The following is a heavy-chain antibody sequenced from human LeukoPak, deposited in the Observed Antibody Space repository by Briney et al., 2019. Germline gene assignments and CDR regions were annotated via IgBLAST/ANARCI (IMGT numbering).Heavy chain of an antibody. Sequence: RSSETLSLTCTVSGGSISRYYWSWIRQPPGKGLEWIGYIYYSGSSNYNPSLKSRVTISADTSKNQFSLNLSSVTAADTAVYYCARGASGYDRGPWSDWGQGTLVTVSS. J-gene: IGHJ4*02. CDR2: IYYSGSS. D-gene: IGHD5-12*01. CDR1: GGSISRYY. CDR3: ARGASGYDRGPWSD. V-gene: IGHV4-59*01.